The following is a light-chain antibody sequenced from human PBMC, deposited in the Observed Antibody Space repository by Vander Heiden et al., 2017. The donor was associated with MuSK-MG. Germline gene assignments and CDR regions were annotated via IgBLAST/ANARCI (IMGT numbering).Light chain of an antibody. CDR2: GAS. CDR1: QTVNSN. CDR3: QQYNNWPLT. J-gene: IGKJ1*01. Sequence: EKVMTQSPATLSVSPGERATLSCSASQTVNSNLAWYQQKPGQAPRLLIYGASNRATGIPARFSGSGSGTEFTLTISSLQSEDFAVYYCQQYNNWPLTFGQGTKVEIK. V-gene: IGKV3-15*01.